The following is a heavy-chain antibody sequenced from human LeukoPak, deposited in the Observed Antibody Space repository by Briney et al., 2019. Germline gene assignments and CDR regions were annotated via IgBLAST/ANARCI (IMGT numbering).Heavy chain of an antibody. V-gene: IGHV4-4*07. CDR1: GGSINNYY. CDR3: ARDPSAVAGFFDY. J-gene: IGHJ4*02. Sequence: SETLSLTCTVSGGSINNYYWSWIRQPAGKGLEWIGRIYSSGSTNYNPSLKGRVTMSVDTSKNLFSLKLSSVTAADTAVYYCARDPSAVAGFFDYWGQGTLATVSS. CDR2: IYSSGST. D-gene: IGHD6-19*01.